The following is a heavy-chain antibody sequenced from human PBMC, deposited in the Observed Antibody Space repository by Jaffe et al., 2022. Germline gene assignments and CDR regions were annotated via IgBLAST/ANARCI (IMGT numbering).Heavy chain of an antibody. V-gene: IGHV4-38-2*01. CDR3: ARGVRGYSGYDRYYFDY. CDR2: IYHSGST. CDR1: GYSISSGYY. D-gene: IGHD5-12*01. J-gene: IGHJ4*02. Sequence: QVQLQESGPGLVKPSETLSLTCAVSGYSISSGYYWGWIRQPPGKGLEWIGSIYHSGSTYYNPSLKSRVTISVDTSKNQFSLKLSSVTAADTAVYYCARGVRGYSGYDRYYFDYWGQGTLVTVSS.